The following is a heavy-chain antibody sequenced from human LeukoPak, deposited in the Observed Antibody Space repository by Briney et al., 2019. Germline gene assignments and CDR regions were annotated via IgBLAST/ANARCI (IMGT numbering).Heavy chain of an antibody. D-gene: IGHD3-10*01. Sequence: PSETLSLTCTVSGGSISSYYWSWIRQPPGKGLEWIGSIYYSGSTYYNPSLKSRVTISVDTSKNQFSLKLSSVTAADTAVYYCARHRPIFYYSSGSPRIAMDVWGKGTTVTISS. CDR3: ARHRPIFYYSSGSPRIAMDV. V-gene: IGHV4-59*04. CDR2: IYYSGST. J-gene: IGHJ6*03. CDR1: GGSISSYY.